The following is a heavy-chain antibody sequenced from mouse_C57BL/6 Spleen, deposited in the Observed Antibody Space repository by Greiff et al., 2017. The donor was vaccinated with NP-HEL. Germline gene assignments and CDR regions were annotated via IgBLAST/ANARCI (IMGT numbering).Heavy chain of an antibody. Sequence: EVQLQQSVAELVRPGASVKLSCTASGFNIKNTYMHWVKQRPEQGLEWIGRIDPANGNTKYAPKFQGKATITADTSSNSAYLQLSSLTSEDTAIYYCGRRGGYSNPYYYAMDYWGQGTSVTVSS. J-gene: IGHJ4*01. CDR1: GFNIKNTY. CDR2: IDPANGNT. CDR3: GRRGGYSNPYYYAMDY. V-gene: IGHV14-3*01. D-gene: IGHD2-5*01.